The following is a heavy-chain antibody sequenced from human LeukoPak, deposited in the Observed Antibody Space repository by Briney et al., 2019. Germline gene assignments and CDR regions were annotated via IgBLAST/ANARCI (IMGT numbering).Heavy chain of an antibody. CDR1: GGSISNYY. CDR2: IYTSGST. CDR3: ARNNVVVPAVPFGP. J-gene: IGHJ5*02. D-gene: IGHD2-2*01. Sequence: SETLSLTCTVSGGSISNYYWSWIRQPAGKGLEWIGRIYTSGSTNYNPSLKSRVTMSVDTSKNQFSLKLSSVTAADTAIYYCARNNVVVPAVPFGPWGQGILVTVSS. V-gene: IGHV4-4*07.